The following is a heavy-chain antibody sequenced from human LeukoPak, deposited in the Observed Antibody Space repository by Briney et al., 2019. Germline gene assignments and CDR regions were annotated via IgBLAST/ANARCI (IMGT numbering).Heavy chain of an antibody. CDR2: IWYDGSNK. V-gene: IGHV3-33*01. CDR3: ARPYDSSGYYYFDY. CDR1: GXTFSSYG. D-gene: IGHD3-22*01. J-gene: IGHJ4*02. Sequence: PGGSLRLSCAASGXTFSSYGMHWVRQAPGKGLEWVAVIWYDGSNKYYADSVKGRFTISRDNSKNTPYLQMNSLRAEDTAVCYCARPYDSSGYYYFDYWGQGTLVTVSS.